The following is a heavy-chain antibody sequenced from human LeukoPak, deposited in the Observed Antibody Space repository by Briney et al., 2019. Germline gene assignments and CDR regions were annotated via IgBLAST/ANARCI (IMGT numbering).Heavy chain of an antibody. CDR1: GFTFSNYW. D-gene: IGHD6-19*01. J-gene: IGHJ4*02. Sequence: GGSLRLSCAASGFTFSNYWMHWVRQAPGKGLVWVSRINSDGSSTNYADSVKGRFTISRDNAKNSLFLQMNSLRAEDTAVYYCARTAYYTSGWWADYWGQGTLVTVSS. CDR2: INSDGSST. CDR3: ARTAYYTSGWWADY. V-gene: IGHV3-74*01.